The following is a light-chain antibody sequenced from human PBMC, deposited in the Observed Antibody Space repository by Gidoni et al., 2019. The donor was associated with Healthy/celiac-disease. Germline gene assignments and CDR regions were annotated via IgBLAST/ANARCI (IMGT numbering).Light chain of an antibody. CDR3: QQYNNWPSMYT. Sequence: EIVMTQSPANLSLSPGERATLSCRASQSVSSNLAWYQQKPGQAPRLLIYGAYTRATGIPARFSGSGSGTEFTLTISSLQYEDFAVYYWQQYNNWPSMYTFGQGTKLEIK. J-gene: IGKJ2*01. V-gene: IGKV3-15*01. CDR2: GAY. CDR1: QSVSSN.